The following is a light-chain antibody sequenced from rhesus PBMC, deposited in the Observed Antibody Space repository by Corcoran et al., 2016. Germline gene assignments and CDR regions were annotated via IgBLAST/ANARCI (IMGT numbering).Light chain of an antibody. CDR3: QHHKSHPWT. Sequence: DIQMTQSPSSLSASVGDTVTITCRASQPISTNLNWFQQKPGKAPKHRIYTASSLQSGVPSRFSGRGSGTDFTLTISSLQPEDFAAYYCQHHKSHPWTFGQGTKVEIK. V-gene: IGKV1-28*03. J-gene: IGKJ1*01. CDR2: TAS. CDR1: QPISTN.